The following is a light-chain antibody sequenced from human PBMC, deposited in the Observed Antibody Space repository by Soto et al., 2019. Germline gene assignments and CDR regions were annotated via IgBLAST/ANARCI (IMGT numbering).Light chain of an antibody. CDR1: QRVSSN. V-gene: IGKV3-15*01. J-gene: IGKJ2*01. CDR3: QHDNNWPRYT. CDR2: GAS. Sequence: EIVMTQSPATLSVSPGERATLSCRASQRVSSNLAWYQQKPGQAPRLLIYGASTRATGIPARFSGSGSGTEFTLTISSLQSEDFEVYYRQHDNNWPRYTFGQGTKLEIK.